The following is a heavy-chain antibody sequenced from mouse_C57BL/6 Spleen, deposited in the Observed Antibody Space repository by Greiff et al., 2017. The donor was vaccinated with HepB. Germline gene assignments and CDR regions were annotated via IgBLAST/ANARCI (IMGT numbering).Heavy chain of an antibody. V-gene: IGHV1-85*01. CDR3: ARREYCFGY. CDR1: GYTFTRYD. J-gene: IGHJ2*01. Sequence: VKLMESGPELVKPGASVKLSCKASGYTFTRYDINWVKQRPGQGLEWIGWIYPRDGSTKYNGKFKGKATLTVDSSSSTAYMELHRLTSEDSAVEFCARREYCFGYWGQSTTLTIAS. CDR2: IYPRDGST.